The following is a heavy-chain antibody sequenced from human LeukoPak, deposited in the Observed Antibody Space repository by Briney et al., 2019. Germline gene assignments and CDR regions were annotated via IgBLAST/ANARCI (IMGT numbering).Heavy chain of an antibody. CDR1: GFTFSNAW. V-gene: IGHV3-15*01. CDR2: IKSKTDGGTT. J-gene: IGHJ3*02. Sequence: GGSLRLSCAASGFTFSNAWMSWVRQAPGKGLEWVGRIKSKTDGGTTDYAAPVKGRFTISRDDSKSTLYLQMNSLKTEDTAVYYCTTDPGIAVADDAFDIWGQGTMVTVSS. CDR3: TTDPGIAVADDAFDI. D-gene: IGHD6-19*01.